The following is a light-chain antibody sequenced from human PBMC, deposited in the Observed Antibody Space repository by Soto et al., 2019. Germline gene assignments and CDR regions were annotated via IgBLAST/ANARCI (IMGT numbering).Light chain of an antibody. J-gene: IGKJ4*01. CDR3: QQTQSFPLT. Sequence: DIQMTQSPSSLSASVGDRVTITCRASQKINSYLNWYQQKPGQSPRLLIYTASILQTGVPSGFSGSGSGTDFTLTISSLQTEDSATYYCQQTQSFPLTFGGGTKVEIK. CDR1: QKINSY. CDR2: TAS. V-gene: IGKV1-39*01.